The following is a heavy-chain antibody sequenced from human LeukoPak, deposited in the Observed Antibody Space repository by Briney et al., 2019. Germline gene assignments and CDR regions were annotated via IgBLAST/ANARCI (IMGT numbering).Heavy chain of an antibody. CDR2: ISSSGSTI. J-gene: IGHJ6*03. V-gene: IGHV3-11*04. CDR1: GFTFSDYY. D-gene: IGHD1-14*01. CDR3: ARDGNRRYYYYMDV. Sequence: GGSLRLSCAASGFTFSDYYMSWIRQAPGKGLEWVSYISSSGSTIYYADSVKGRSTISRDNAKNSLYLQMNSLRAEDTAVYYCARDGNRRYYYYMDVWGKGTTVTVSS.